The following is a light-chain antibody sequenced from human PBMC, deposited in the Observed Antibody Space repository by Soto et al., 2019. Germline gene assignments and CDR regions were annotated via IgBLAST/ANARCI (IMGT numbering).Light chain of an antibody. J-gene: IGKJ5*01. V-gene: IGKV3-20*01. CDR2: GAS. Sequence: EIMMTQSPATLSVSPGERATLSCRASQSVSSSLARYQQKPGQAPRLLIYGASSRATGIPDRFSGSGSGTDFTLTISRLEPEDFAVYYCQQYGSSPITFGQGTRLEIK. CDR3: QQYGSSPIT. CDR1: QSVSSS.